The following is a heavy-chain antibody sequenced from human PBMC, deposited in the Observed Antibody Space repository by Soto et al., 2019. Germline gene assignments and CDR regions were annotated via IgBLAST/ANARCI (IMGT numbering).Heavy chain of an antibody. Sequence: QVQLVESGGGVVQPGRSLRLSCAASGFTFSSYGMHWVRQAPGKGLEWVAVIWFDGSNKYYADPVKGRFTISRDNSKKTLYLQVNSPRAEDTAVYYCARDLRGLWFGESPLYAFDIWGQGTMVTVSS. V-gene: IGHV3-33*01. J-gene: IGHJ3*02. CDR2: IWFDGSNK. CDR1: GFTFSSYG. CDR3: ARDLRGLWFGESPLYAFDI. D-gene: IGHD3-10*01.